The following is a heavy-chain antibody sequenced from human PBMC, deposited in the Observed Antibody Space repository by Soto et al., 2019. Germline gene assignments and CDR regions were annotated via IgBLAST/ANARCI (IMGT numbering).Heavy chain of an antibody. D-gene: IGHD3-16*01. V-gene: IGHV6-1*01. CDR1: GDSVSSNSAA. J-gene: IGHJ2*01. CDR3: ARGFFFLGYCDRRDLHAFPTRRSSDL. CDR2: TYYRSKWYN. Sequence: PSQTLSLTCAISGDSVSSNSAAWNWIRQSPSRGLEWLGRTYYRSKWYNDYAVSVKIRITINPDTSKNQFSLQLNSVTPEDTAVYYCARGFFFLGYCDRRDLHAFPTRRSSDL.